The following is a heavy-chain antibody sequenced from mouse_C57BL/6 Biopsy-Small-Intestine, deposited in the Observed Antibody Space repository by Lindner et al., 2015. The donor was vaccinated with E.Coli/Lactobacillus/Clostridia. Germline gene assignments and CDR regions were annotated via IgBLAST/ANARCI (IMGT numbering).Heavy chain of an antibody. Sequence: QLQESGAELVRPETSVKVSCKASGYTFSNYLIEWVKQRPGQGLEWIGVINPGSGSINYNEKFKGKATLTADKSSSTAYMQLSSLTSEDSAVYFCARGLTFDYWGQGTTLTVSS. V-gene: IGHV1-54*01. CDR2: INPGSGSI. D-gene: IGHD4-1*01. J-gene: IGHJ2*01. CDR3: ARGLTFDY. CDR1: GYTFSNYL.